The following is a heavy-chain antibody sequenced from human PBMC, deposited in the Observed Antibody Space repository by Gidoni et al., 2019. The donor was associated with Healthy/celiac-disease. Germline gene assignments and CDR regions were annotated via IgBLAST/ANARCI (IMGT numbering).Heavy chain of an antibody. CDR2: INPRGART. Sequence: QVQLVQSGAEVKKPGASVKVSCKASGYNCTSYYMQWVRQAPGQVLEWRGLINPRGARTRYAQKFQGSVTMTRDTSPSTVYLVLSILRSEDTAVYSCARDLWIAVAGTGWGAYYYGMDVWGQGTTVTVSS. CDR3: ARDLWIAVAGTGWGAYYYGMDV. CDR1: GYNCTSYY. V-gene: IGHV1-46*01. D-gene: IGHD6-19*01. J-gene: IGHJ6*02.